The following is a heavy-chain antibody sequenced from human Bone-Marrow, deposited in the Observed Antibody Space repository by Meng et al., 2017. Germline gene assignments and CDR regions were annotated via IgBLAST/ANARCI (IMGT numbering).Heavy chain of an antibody. CDR3: GRTGGVVVAATFLDF. V-gene: IGHV4-61*01. J-gene: IGHJ4*01. CDR2: IYYSGST. D-gene: IGHD2-15*01. CDR1: GGSVSSGNYY. Sequence: SETLSLTCTVAGGSVSSGNYYWSWIRQPPGKGLEWIGYIYYSGSTKYNPSLKSRVTISLDTSKNQFSLKLSSVTAADTAVYYCGRTGGVVVAATFLDFWGHGTQVNVAS.